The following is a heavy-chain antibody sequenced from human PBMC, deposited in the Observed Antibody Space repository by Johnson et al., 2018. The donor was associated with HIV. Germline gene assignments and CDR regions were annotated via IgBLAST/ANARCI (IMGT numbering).Heavy chain of an antibody. D-gene: IGHD3-22*01. Sequence: QVQLVESGGGLVQPGGSLELSCAASGFTFSSYAMHWVRQAPGKGLEWVAVISYDGSNKYYADSVKGRFTISRDNSKNTLYLQMNSLRAEDTAVYFCARDRRYYDNSGYYHDSFDIWGQGTMVTVSS. CDR1: GFTFSSYA. CDR2: ISYDGSNK. CDR3: ARDRRYYDNSGYYHDSFDI. J-gene: IGHJ3*02. V-gene: IGHV3-30*14.